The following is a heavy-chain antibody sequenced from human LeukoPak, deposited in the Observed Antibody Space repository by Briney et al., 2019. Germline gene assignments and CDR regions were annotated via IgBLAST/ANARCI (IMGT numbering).Heavy chain of an antibody. CDR3: ARETYSLADV. CDR1: GFIFRSHG. Sequence: GGSLRLSCAASGFIFRSHGMHSVRQAPGKGLEWVGVTWFDDSYKHYAGSVRGRFTISRDNSKNTVYLQMNSLRAEDTAVYYCARETYSLADVWGQGTTVSVSS. V-gene: IGHV3-33*01. J-gene: IGHJ6*02. CDR2: TWFDDSYK. D-gene: IGHD4-11*01.